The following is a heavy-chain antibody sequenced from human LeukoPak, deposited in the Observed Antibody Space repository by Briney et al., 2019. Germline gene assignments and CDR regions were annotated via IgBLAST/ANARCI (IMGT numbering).Heavy chain of an antibody. CDR2: IKQDGSEK. Sequence: GGSLRLSCAASGFTFSSYWMSWVRQAPGKGLEWVANIKQDGSEKYYVDSVKGRFTISRDNAKNSLYLQMNSLRAEDTAVYYCARELLLGYCSSTSCPSRYYYYMDVWGKGTTVTVSS. CDR1: GFTFSSYW. V-gene: IGHV3-7*01. CDR3: ARELLLGYCSSTSCPSRYYYYMDV. D-gene: IGHD2-2*01. J-gene: IGHJ6*03.